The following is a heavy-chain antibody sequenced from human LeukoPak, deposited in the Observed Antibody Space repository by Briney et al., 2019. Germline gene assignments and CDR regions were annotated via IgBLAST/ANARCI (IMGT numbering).Heavy chain of an antibody. CDR1: VYTFTSYA. J-gene: IGHJ6*02. D-gene: IGHD6-13*01. CDR3: ATTRGGAAGNYYYYGMDV. Sequence: ASVNVSCKASVYTFTSYAIHWVRQAPGQRVEWMGGINAGNGNTKYSQKFQGRVTSPSDTSASTAYMELSSLTPEDTAVYYCATTRGGAAGNYYYYGMDVWGQGTTVTVSS. V-gene: IGHV1-3*01. CDR2: INAGNGNT.